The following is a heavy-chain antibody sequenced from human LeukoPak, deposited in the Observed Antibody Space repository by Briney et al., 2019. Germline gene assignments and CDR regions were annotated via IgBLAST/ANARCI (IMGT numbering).Heavy chain of an antibody. V-gene: IGHV1-18*01. CDR1: DYNFASYN. D-gene: IGHD6-19*01. Sequence: GASVTVSCKSSDYNFASYNFGWVRKAHAQGLEWVGMINSYYGNTNYAQKSQDRVTLTTDKSTSTAFMELRGLTSAAAAVYYCARARLAVPGTAWLDPWGQGTLVIVSS. CDR3: ARARLAVPGTAWLDP. CDR2: INSYYGNT. J-gene: IGHJ5*02.